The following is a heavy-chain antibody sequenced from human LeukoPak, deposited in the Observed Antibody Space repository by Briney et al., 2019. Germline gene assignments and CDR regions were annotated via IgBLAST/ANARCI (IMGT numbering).Heavy chain of an antibody. Sequence: PSETLSLTCTVSGGSISSSSHYWGWIRQPPGKGLEWIGSIYYSGSTYYNSSLKSRVTISVDTSNNQFSLKLRSVTAADTAVYYCARDRSTYYYDTSGYYVGWFDPWGQGTLVTVSS. J-gene: IGHJ5*02. D-gene: IGHD3-22*01. V-gene: IGHV4-39*07. CDR1: GGSISSSSHY. CDR2: IYYSGST. CDR3: ARDRSTYYYDTSGYYVGWFDP.